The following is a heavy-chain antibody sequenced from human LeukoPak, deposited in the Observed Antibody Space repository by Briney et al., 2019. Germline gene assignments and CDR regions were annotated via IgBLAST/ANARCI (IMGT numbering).Heavy chain of an antibody. Sequence: ASVKVSCKASGYTFTSYYMHWVRQAPGQGLEWMGIINPSGGSTSYAQKFQGRVTMTRDTSTNTVYMELSSLRSEDTAVYYCARGRCSSTSCYHFDYWGQGTLVTVSS. CDR3: ARGRCSSTSCYHFDY. V-gene: IGHV1-46*01. CDR2: INPSGGST. CDR1: GYTFTSYY. D-gene: IGHD2-2*01. J-gene: IGHJ4*02.